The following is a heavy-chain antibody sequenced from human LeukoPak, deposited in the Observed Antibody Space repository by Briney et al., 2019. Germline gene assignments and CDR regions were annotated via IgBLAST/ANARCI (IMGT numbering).Heavy chain of an antibody. D-gene: IGHD6-6*01. V-gene: IGHV4-59*12. J-gene: IGHJ6*03. Sequence: ASETLSLTCTVSGGSISGYYWSWIRQPPGKGLEWIGYIYYSGSTNYNSSLKSRVTMSVDTSKNQFSLKLTSVTAADTAVYYCARDSPLGAARPGVPNYYYYYMDVWGKGTTVTVSS. CDR2: IYYSGST. CDR3: ARDSPLGAARPGVPNYYYYYMDV. CDR1: GGSISGYY.